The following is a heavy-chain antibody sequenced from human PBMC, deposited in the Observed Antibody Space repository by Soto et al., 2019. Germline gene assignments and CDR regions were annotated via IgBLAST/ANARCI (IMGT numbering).Heavy chain of an antibody. CDR2: TYYRSKWYN. Sequence: SQTLSLPCALSGDSVSSNSAAWNWIRQSPSRGLEWLGRTYYRSKWYNDYAVSVKSRITINPDTSKNQFSLQLNSVTPEDTAVYYCAREVTMIVVVIRASYGMDVWGQGTTVTVSS. J-gene: IGHJ6*02. V-gene: IGHV6-1*01. CDR1: GDSVSSNSAA. CDR3: AREVTMIVVVIRASYGMDV. D-gene: IGHD3-22*01.